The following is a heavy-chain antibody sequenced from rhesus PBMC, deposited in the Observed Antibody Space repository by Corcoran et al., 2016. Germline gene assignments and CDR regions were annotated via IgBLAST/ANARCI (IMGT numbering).Heavy chain of an antibody. J-gene: IGHJ4*01. V-gene: IGHV4-169*02. CDR2: IYGSGSST. CDR3: VREGDSSGWSHY. Sequence: QLQLQESGPGLVKPSETLSVTCAVSGGSISSSYWSWSRRAPGKGREWIGYIYGSGSSTTDSPSLENRVTLSVDTSKSQFSLKLNSVTAADTAVYYCVREGDSSGWSHYWGQGVLVTVSS. CDR1: GGSISSSY. D-gene: IGHD6S26*01.